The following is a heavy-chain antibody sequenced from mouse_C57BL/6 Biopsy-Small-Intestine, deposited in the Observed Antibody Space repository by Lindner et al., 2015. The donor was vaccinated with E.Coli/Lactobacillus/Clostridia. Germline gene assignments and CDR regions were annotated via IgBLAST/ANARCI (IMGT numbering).Heavy chain of an antibody. V-gene: IGHV14-1*02. CDR3: ARGGGSYGYTEEDY. CDR1: GFTFSKYG. CDR2: IRGDNGDT. D-gene: IGHD2-2*01. J-gene: IGHJ4*01. Sequence: SVKVSCKTSGFTFSKYGISWMRQAPGQGLEWMGWIRGDNGDTVYAQKFQGRVSMTTDTSTSTAYMELRSLRSDDTAVYYCARGGGSYGYTEEDYWGQGTLVTVSS.